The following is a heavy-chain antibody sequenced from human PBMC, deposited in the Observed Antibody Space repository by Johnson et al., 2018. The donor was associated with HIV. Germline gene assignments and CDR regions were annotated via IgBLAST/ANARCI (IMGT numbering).Heavy chain of an antibody. V-gene: IGHV3-11*04. CDR2: ISSSGSTK. J-gene: IGHJ3*02. CDR1: GFSFSNYA. Sequence: QLVESGGGVVQPGRSLRLSCAASGFSFSNYAMSWVRQAPGKGLEWVSYISSSGSTKYYADSVKGRFTISRDNAKNSLYLQMNSLRAEDTAVYYCATGGVATVLRAFDIWGQGTMVTVSS. D-gene: IGHD5-12*01. CDR3: ATGGVATVLRAFDI.